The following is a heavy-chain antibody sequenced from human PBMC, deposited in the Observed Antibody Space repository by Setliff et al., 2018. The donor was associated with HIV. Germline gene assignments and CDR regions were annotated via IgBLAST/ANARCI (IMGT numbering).Heavy chain of an antibody. Sequence: PGGSLRLSCAASGFTFDDYGMSWVRQAPGKGLEWVSGINWNGGTICYADSVKGRFTISRDNAKNSLYLQMNSLRAEDTAVYYCARDGLEGDMAGRQRTYVFDYWGQGTLVTVSS. V-gene: IGHV3-20*04. CDR1: GFTFDDYG. CDR2: INWNGGTI. J-gene: IGHJ4*02. CDR3: ARDGLEGDMAGRQRTYVFDY. D-gene: IGHD2-15*01.